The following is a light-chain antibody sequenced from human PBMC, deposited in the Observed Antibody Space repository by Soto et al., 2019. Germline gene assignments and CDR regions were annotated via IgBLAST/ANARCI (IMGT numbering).Light chain of an antibody. CDR1: QSVSIS. J-gene: IGKJ5*01. CDR3: QHRDKWHPIS. CDR2: DSS. V-gene: IGKV3-11*01. Sequence: EIVVTQSPATLSLSPGARATLSCTASQSVSISLAWYQQQAAQAPRLLIYDSSNRAAGIPARFRARRSGTDVTLSLSNLEPEDSAVYYCQHRDKWHPISSGQGTRVELK.